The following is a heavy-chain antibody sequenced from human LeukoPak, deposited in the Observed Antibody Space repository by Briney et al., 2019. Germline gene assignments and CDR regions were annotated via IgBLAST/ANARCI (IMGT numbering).Heavy chain of an antibody. CDR2: T. Sequence: TYYADSVKGRFTISRVNSKNTLYLQMNSLRAEDTAVYYCAKEGAIAVAGSYFDYWGLGTLVTVSS. V-gene: IGHV3-23*01. J-gene: IGHJ4*02. CDR3: AKEGAIAVAGSYFDY. D-gene: IGHD6-19*01.